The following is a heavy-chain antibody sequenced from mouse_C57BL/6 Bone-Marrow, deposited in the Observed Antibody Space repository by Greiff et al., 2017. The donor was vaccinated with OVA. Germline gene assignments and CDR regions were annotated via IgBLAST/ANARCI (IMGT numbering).Heavy chain of an antibody. CDR1: GYAFSSSW. Sequence: QVQLQQSGPELVKPGASVKISCKASGYAFSSSWMNWVKQRPGKGLEWIGRIYPGDGDTNYNGKFKGKATLTADKSSSTAYMQLSSLTSEDSAVYFCAKVPCYYGSSYGFAYWGQGTLVTVSA. D-gene: IGHD1-1*01. CDR2: IYPGDGDT. CDR3: AKVPCYYGSSYGFAY. J-gene: IGHJ3*01. V-gene: IGHV1-82*01.